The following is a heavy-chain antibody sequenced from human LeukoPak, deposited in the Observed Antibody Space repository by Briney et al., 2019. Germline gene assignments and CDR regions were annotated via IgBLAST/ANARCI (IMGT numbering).Heavy chain of an antibody. CDR3: ARDKVYYYDSSGYSYYWYFDL. V-gene: IGHV3-53*01. D-gene: IGHD3-22*01. CDR1: GFTVSSNY. J-gene: IGHJ2*01. Sequence: GGSLRLSCAASGFTVSSNYMNWVRQAPGKGLEWVSVIYSGGSTFYADSVEGRFTISRDNSNNTLYLQMNSLRAEDTAVYYCARDKVYYYDSSGYSYYWYFDLWGRGTLVTVSS. CDR2: IYSGGST.